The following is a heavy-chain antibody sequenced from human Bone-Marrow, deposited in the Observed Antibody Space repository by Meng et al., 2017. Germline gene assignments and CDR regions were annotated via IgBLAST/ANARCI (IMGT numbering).Heavy chain of an antibody. CDR3: ASGYCSGGSCQVGWFDP. CDR2: INHSGST. V-gene: IGHV4-34*01. CDR1: GGSFSGYY. J-gene: IGHJ5*02. Sequence: QVQLKQWGAGLLQPSETLSLTCAVYGGSFSGYYWSWIRQPPGKGLEWIGEINHSGSTNYNPSLKSRVTISVDTSKNQFSLKLSSVTAADTAVYYCASGYCSGGSCQVGWFDPWGQGTLVTVSS. D-gene: IGHD2-15*01.